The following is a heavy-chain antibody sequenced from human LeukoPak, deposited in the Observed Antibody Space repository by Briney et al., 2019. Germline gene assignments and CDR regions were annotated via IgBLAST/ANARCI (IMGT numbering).Heavy chain of an antibody. D-gene: IGHD3-10*01. CDR1: GGSISSGGYY. CDR2: IYHSGST. CDR3: ARVGHYFYGSGSYLGGFDY. V-gene: IGHV4-30-2*01. Sequence: SETLSLTCTVSGGSISSGGYYWSWIRQHPGKGLEWIGYIYHSGSTYYSPSLESRVTMSVDKSKNQFSLKLSSVTAADTAVYYCARVGHYFYGSGSYLGGFDYWGQGALVIISS. J-gene: IGHJ4*02.